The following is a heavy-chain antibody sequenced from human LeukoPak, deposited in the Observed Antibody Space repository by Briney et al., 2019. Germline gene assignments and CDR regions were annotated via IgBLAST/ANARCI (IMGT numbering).Heavy chain of an antibody. D-gene: IGHD3-22*01. CDR3: ARDVLDYCDRSGYVT. CDR2: IIPMFGTA. J-gene: IGHJ5*02. Sequence: ASVKVSCKTSGVTFSSYAITWVRQAPGQGPEWMGGIIPMFGTANYAQKFQGRVTISADKSTSTAFMELSSLRSDDTAVYYCARDVLDYCDRSGYVTWGQGTLVTVSS. CDR1: GVTFSSYA. V-gene: IGHV1-69*06.